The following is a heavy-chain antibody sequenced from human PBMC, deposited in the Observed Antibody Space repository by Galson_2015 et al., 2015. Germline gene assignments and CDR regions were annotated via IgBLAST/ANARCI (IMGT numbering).Heavy chain of an antibody. J-gene: IGHJ4*02. CDR1: GFSLTTNDIC. V-gene: IGHV2-70*13. CDR3: ARAEMGSPRLYYFKY. Sequence: PALVKPTQTLTLTCTVSGFSLTTNDICVTWIRQPPGKSLEWLGFIDWDDDTYYNTSLEARLTISRDTARNQVVLTMANMDTVDTATYFCARAEMGSPRLYYFKYWGQGAMVTVSS. CDR2: IDWDDDT. D-gene: IGHD5-24*01.